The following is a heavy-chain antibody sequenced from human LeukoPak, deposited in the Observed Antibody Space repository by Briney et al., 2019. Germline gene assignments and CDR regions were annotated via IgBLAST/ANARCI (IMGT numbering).Heavy chain of an antibody. D-gene: IGHD2/OR15-2a*01. CDR2: ISWNSGSI. J-gene: IGHJ4*02. CDR1: RFTFDDFA. CDR3: AKDITFQLLRNYFDS. V-gene: IGHV3-9*01. Sequence: PGRSLRPSCQPSRFTFDDFAIHWVRHVPRGGLEWDLGISWNSGSIGYEDSAKGRFTISRDNAKNSLYLQMNSLRAEDAALYYCAKDITFQLLRNYFDSWGQGTLVTVSS.